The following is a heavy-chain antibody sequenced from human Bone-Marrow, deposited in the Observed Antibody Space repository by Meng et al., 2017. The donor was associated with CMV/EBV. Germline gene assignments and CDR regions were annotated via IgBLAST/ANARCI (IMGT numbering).Heavy chain of an antibody. D-gene: IGHD5-12*01. CDR2: ISSSSSYI. V-gene: IGHV3-21*01. CDR1: GFTFSSYS. J-gene: IGHJ4*02. Sequence: GESLKISCAASGFTFSSYSMNWVRQAPGKGLEWVSSISSSSSYIYYADSVKGRFTISRDNAKNSLYLQMNSLRAEDTAVYYCARDQGYGYGDYWGQGTLVTVYS. CDR3: ARDQGYGYGDY.